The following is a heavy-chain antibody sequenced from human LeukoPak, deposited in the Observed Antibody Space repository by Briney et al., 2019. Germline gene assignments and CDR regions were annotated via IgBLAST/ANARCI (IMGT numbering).Heavy chain of an antibody. CDR3: ARGYLRYDSSGYYFDY. Sequence: GGSLRLSCAASGFTFISYSMTWVRQAAGKGLEWVSSISSSSGYIYYADSVKGRFTISRDNAKNSLYLQMNSLRAEDTAVYYCARGYLRYDSSGYYFDYRGQGTLVTVSS. V-gene: IGHV3-21*04. CDR2: ISSSSGYI. J-gene: IGHJ4*02. CDR1: GFTFISYS. D-gene: IGHD3-22*01.